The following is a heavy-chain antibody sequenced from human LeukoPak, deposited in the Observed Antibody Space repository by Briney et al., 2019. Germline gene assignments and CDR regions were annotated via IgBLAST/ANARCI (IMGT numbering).Heavy chain of an antibody. CDR3: TTFDM. V-gene: IGHV3-30*03. J-gene: IGHJ3*02. CDR2: ISSDGSNK. Sequence: GGSLRLSCAASGFTVSSNYMSWVRQAPGKGLEWVAVISSDGSNKHYADSVKGRFTISRDDSKNTLYLQMNSLRVDDTALYYCTTFDMWGQGTMVTVSS. CDR1: GFTVSSNY.